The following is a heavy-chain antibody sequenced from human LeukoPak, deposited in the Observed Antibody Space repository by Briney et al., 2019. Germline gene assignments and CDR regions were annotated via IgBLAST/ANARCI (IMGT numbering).Heavy chain of an antibody. CDR2: IYYSGST. CDR1: GGSISGSTYY. D-gene: IGHD5-24*01. Sequence: PSETLSLTCTVSGGSISGSTYYWAWIRHPPGTGLEWIGSIYYSGSTYYNPSLKSRVTISVDTSKNHFSLKLTSVTAADTALYYCARVRDGYNYWFDPWGQGTLVTVSS. J-gene: IGHJ5*02. V-gene: IGHV4-39*07. CDR3: ARVRDGYNYWFDP.